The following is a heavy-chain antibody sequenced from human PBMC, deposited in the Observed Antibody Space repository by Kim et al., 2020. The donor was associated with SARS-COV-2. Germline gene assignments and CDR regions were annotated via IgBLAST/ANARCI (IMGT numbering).Heavy chain of an antibody. CDR3: ARGKAYCGGDCLYRPYYYYYGMDV. CDR2: INHSGST. V-gene: IGHV4-34*01. D-gene: IGHD2-21*01. CDR1: GGSFSGYY. J-gene: IGHJ6*02. Sequence: SETLSLTCAVYGGSFSGYYWSWIRQPPGKGLEWIGEINHSGSTNYNPSLKSRVTISVDTSKNQFSLKLSSVTAADTAVYYCARGKAYCGGDCLYRPYYYYYGMDVWGQGTTVTVSS.